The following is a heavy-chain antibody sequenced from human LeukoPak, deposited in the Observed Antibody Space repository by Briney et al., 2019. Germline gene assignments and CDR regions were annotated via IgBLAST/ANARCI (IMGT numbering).Heavy chain of an antibody. CDR1: GHSISSNYY. Sequence: PSETLSLTCAVSGHSISSNYYWGWIRQPPGKGLEWIGSIYHNGETYYSPSLKSRLTMSVHTSKHQFSLKLNSVIAADTAVYYCARQIDREVPVDSDHWGQGTLVTVSS. J-gene: IGHJ4*02. V-gene: IGHV4-38-2*01. CDR3: ARQIDREVPVDSDH. D-gene: IGHD2-2*01. CDR2: IYHNGET.